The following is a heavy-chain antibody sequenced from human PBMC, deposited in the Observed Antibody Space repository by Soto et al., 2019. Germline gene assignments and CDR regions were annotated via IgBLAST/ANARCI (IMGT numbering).Heavy chain of an antibody. V-gene: IGHV1-2*04. CDR2: INPNSGGT. CDR1: GYTFTGYY. D-gene: IGHD2-2*01. Sequence: GASVKVSFKASGYTFTGYYMHWVRQAPGQGLEWMGWINPNSGGTNYAQKFQGWVTMTRDTSISTAYMELSRLRSDDTAVYYCARGGIIVVVPAAIAGDGMDVWGQGTTVTVSS. CDR3: ARGGIIVVVPAAIAGDGMDV. J-gene: IGHJ6*02.